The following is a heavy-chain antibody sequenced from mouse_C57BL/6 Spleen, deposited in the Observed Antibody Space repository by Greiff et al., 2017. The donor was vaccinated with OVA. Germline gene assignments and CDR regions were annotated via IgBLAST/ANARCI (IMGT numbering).Heavy chain of an antibody. Sequence: VQLQQPGAELVMPGASVKLSCKASGYTFTSYWMHWVKQRPGQGLEWIGEIDPSDSYTNYNQKFKGKSTLTVDKSSSTAYMPLSSLTSEDAAVYYCARGDGYPWFAYWGQGTLVTVSA. CDR3: ARGDGYPWFAY. D-gene: IGHD2-3*01. CDR2: IDPSDSYT. J-gene: IGHJ3*01. V-gene: IGHV1-69*01. CDR1: GYTFTSYW.